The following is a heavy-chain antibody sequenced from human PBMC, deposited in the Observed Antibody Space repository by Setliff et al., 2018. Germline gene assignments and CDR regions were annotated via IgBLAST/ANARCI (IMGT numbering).Heavy chain of an antibody. Sequence: LSLTCSVSGMSITSYYWSWIRQSPGRGLEWIGDIYYTGSTTYSPSLKSRVTISPDTSKNQFHLTVNSVTAADPAVYYCARALRSPLGGTAFVPIHFDPWGQGILVTVSS. CDR2: IYYTGST. V-gene: IGHV4-59*01. J-gene: IGHJ5*02. CDR3: ARALRSPLGGTAFVPIHFDP. D-gene: IGHD3-16*01. CDR1: GMSITSYY.